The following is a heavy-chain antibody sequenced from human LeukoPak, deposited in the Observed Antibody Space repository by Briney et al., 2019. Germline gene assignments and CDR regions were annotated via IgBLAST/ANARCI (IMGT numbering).Heavy chain of an antibody. CDR1: GGSISSSSNY. J-gene: IGHJ1*01. CDR2: IYYSGST. V-gene: IGHV4-39*01. D-gene: IGHD2-2*01. Sequence: SETLSLTCTVSGGSISSSSNYWGWIRQPPGKGLEWIGSIYYSGSTYYNPSLKRRVTISVYTSKNQLSLRLSSVTAADTAVYYCARHGGYCSSTSCFEYFQHWGQGTLVTVSS. CDR3: ARHGGYCSSTSCFEYFQH.